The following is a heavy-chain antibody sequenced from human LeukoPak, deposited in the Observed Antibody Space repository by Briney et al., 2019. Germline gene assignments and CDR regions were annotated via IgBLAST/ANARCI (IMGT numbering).Heavy chain of an antibody. J-gene: IGHJ4*02. Sequence: GGSLRLSCAASGFTFSSYWMHWVRHAPGKGLVWVSRINSDGSSTSYADSVKGRFTISRDNAKNTLYLQMNSLRAEDTAVYYCARVLHKRNYDSSVYYGYWGQGTLVTVSS. CDR3: ARVLHKRNYDSSVYYGY. D-gene: IGHD3-22*01. V-gene: IGHV3-74*01. CDR1: GFTFSSYW. CDR2: INSDGSST.